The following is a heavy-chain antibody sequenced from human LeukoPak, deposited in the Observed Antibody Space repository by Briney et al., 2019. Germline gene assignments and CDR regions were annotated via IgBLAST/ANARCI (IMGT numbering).Heavy chain of an antibody. D-gene: IGHD3-22*01. CDR3: ARDSPVSDYYDSSQDAFDI. Sequence: GGSLRLSCAASGFTFSSYSMNWVRQAPGKGLEWVSSISSSSSYIYYADSVKGRFTISRDNAKNSLYLQMNSLRAEDTAVYYCARDSPVSDYYDSSQDAFDIWGQGTMVTVSS. J-gene: IGHJ3*02. CDR2: ISSSSSYI. V-gene: IGHV3-21*01. CDR1: GFTFSSYS.